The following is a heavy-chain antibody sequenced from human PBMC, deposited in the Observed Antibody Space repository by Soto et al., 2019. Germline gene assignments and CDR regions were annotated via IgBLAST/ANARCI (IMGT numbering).Heavy chain of an antibody. J-gene: IGHJ4*02. CDR2: IYYSGST. D-gene: IGHD5-18*01. CDR1: GGSISSYY. Sequence: PSETLSLTCTVSGGSISSYYWSWIRQPPGKGLEWIGYIYYSGSTNYNPSLKSRVTISVDTSKNQFSLKLSSVTAADTAVYYCATVGRGTWLQLWNFDYWGQGTLVTVSS. CDR3: ATVGRGTWLQLWNFDY. V-gene: IGHV4-59*01.